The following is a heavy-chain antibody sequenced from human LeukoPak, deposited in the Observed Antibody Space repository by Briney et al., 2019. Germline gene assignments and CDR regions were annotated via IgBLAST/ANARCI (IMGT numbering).Heavy chain of an antibody. CDR3: AKRVVATFDY. J-gene: IGHJ4*02. V-gene: IGHV3-23*01. Sequence: GGSLRLSCAASGFTFSSYAMSWVRQAPGKGLEWVSAISGSGGTTYYADSVRGRFTISRDNSKNTLYLQMNSLRAEDTAVYYCAKRVVATFDYWGQGTLVTVSS. CDR1: GFTFSSYA. D-gene: IGHD2-15*01. CDR2: ISGSGGTT.